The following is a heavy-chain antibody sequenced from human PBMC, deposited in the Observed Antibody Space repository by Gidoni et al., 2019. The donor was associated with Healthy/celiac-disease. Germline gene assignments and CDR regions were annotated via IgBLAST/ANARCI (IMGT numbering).Heavy chain of an antibody. CDR3: AKDKRFLEWLAFYGMDV. CDR2: ISYDGSNK. V-gene: IGHV3-30*18. Sequence: QVQLVESGGGVVQPGRSLRLSCAASGFTFSSYGMHWVRQAPGKGLEWVAVISYDGSNKYYADSVKGRFTISRDNSKNTLYLQMNSLIAEDTAVYYCAKDKRFLEWLAFYGMDVWGQGTTVTVSS. J-gene: IGHJ6*02. CDR1: GFTFSSYG. D-gene: IGHD3-3*01.